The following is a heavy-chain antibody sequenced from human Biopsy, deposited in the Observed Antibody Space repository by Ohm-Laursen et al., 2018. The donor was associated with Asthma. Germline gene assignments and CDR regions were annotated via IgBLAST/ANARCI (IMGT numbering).Heavy chain of an antibody. D-gene: IGHD4-17*01. CDR1: GGTFRTYA. CDR3: AREVSTVDYGYYYFAMDV. CDR2: IIPMYGVP. J-gene: IGHJ6*02. V-gene: IGHV1-69*13. Sequence: VASVNVSCKASGGTFRTYAFNWVRQAPGQGLEWMGGIIPMYGVPKVAQKFQGRVTITADESTSTAYMELSSLTSEDSAVYYCAREVSTVDYGYYYFAMDVWGQGTTVTVSS.